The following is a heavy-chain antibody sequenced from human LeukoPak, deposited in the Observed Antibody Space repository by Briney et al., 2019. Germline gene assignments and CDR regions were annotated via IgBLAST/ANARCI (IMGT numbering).Heavy chain of an antibody. D-gene: IGHD3-22*01. J-gene: IGHJ4*02. CDR2: ISYDGSNK. V-gene: IGHV3-30*15. CDR3: ARGRSAYYYDSSGYYYYFDY. CDR1: GFTFSSYA. Sequence: VGSLRLSCAASGFTFSSYAMHWVRQAPGKGLEWVAVISYDGSNKYYADSVKGRFTISRDNSKNTLYPQMSSLRAEDTAVYYCARGRSAYYYDSSGYYYYFDYWGQGTLVTVSS.